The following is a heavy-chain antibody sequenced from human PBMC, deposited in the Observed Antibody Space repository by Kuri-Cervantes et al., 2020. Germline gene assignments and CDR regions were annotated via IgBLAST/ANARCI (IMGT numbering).Heavy chain of an antibody. Sequence: GESLKISCAASEITFSSYSMNWFRQAPGKGLEWLSYINNSSTTIYYADSVKGRFTISRDNAKNSLYLQMNSLRDEDTAVYYCAREGGFASGSSPLYYYYGMDVWGQGTTVTVSS. CDR2: INNSSTTI. V-gene: IGHV3-48*02. D-gene: IGHD3-10*01. CDR3: AREGGFASGSSPLYYYYGMDV. J-gene: IGHJ6*02. CDR1: EITFSSYS.